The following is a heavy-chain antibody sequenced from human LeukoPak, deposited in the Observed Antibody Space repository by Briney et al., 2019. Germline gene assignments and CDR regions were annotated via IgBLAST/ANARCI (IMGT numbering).Heavy chain of an antibody. CDR1: GFTFSSYG. V-gene: IGHV3-30*18. CDR3: AKGLRYSQWERGRFDP. CDR2: ISYDGSNK. J-gene: IGHJ5*02. Sequence: PGGSLRLSCAASGFTFSSYGMHWVRQAPGKGLEWVAVISYDGSNKYYADSVKGRFTISRDNSKNTLYLQMNSLRAEDTAVYYCAKGLRYSQWERGRFDPWGQGTLVTVSS. D-gene: IGHD1-26*01.